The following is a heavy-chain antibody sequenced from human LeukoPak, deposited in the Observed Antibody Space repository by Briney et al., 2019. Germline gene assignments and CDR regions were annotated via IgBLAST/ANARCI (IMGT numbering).Heavy chain of an antibody. CDR3: ARGPTTVTRAFDY. V-gene: IGHV4-38-2*02. CDR2: IFHSGNS. D-gene: IGHD4-17*01. CDR1: GYSMSSGYY. Sequence: PSETLSLICTVSGYSMSSGYYWGWIRQPPGKGLQWIGSIFHSGNSYYNPSLKSRVTISVDTSKNQFSLQLTSVTAADTAVYYCARGPTTVTRAFDYWGQGTLVTVSS. J-gene: IGHJ4*02.